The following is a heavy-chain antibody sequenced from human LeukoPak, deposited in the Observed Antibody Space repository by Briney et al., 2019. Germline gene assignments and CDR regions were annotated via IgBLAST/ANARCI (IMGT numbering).Heavy chain of an antibody. CDR3: ARSTSVSYGPGYFDS. Sequence: SQTLSLTCAISGDSVSSNSAAWNWIRQSPSRGLEWLGRTFYRSKWFNEYALSVKARITINSDTSKNQFSLHLNSLTPEDTTVYYCARSTSVSYGPGYFDSWGQGTLVTVSS. CDR2: TFYRSKWFN. V-gene: IGHV6-1*01. CDR1: GDSVSSNSAA. D-gene: IGHD5-18*01. J-gene: IGHJ4*02.